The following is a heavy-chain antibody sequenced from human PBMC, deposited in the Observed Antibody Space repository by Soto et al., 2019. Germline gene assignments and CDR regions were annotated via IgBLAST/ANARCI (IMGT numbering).Heavy chain of an antibody. CDR1: GFTFSSYA. J-gene: IGHJ5*02. Sequence: EVQLLESGGGLVQPGGSLRLSCAASGFTFSSYAMSWVRQAPGKGLDWVSTISGSGSSTYYADSVKGRFTISRDNSKNTLYLQMDRLRAEDTAVYFCTKDQVEGYYDTGGSQGSWGQGTLVTVSS. D-gene: IGHD3-22*01. CDR2: ISGSGSST. CDR3: TKDQVEGYYDTGGSQGS. V-gene: IGHV3-23*01.